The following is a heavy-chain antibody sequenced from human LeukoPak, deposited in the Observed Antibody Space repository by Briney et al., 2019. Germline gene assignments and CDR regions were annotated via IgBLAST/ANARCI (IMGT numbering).Heavy chain of an antibody. Sequence: PSETLSLTCAVSGGSISSGGYSWSWIRQPPGKGLEWIGYIYHSGSTYYNPSLKSRVTISVDRSKNQFSLKLSSVTAADTAVYYCARQYYYDSSGYSQGYWGQGTLVTVSS. J-gene: IGHJ4*02. CDR1: GGSISSGGYS. V-gene: IGHV4-30-2*01. D-gene: IGHD3-22*01. CDR2: IYHSGST. CDR3: ARQYYYDSSGYSQGY.